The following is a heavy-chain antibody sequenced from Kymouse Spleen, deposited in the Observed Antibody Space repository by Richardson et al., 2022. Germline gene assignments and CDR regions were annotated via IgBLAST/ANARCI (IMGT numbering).Heavy chain of an antibody. V-gene: IGHV3-9*01. Sequence: EVQLVESGGGLVQPGRSLRLSCAASGFTFDDYAMHWVRQAPGKGLEWVSGISWNSGSIGYADSVKGRFTISRDNAKNSLYLQMNSLRAEDTALYYCAKDANYYGSGSSFFDYWGQGTLVTVSS. J-gene: IGHJ4*02. CDR3: AKDANYYGSGSSFFDY. CDR2: ISWNSGSI. CDR1: GFTFDDYA. D-gene: IGHD3-10*01.